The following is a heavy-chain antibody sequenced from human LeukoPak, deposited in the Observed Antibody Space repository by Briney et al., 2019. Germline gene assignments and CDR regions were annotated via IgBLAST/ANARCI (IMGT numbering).Heavy chain of an antibody. Sequence: GGSLRLSCAASGFTFSSYAMHWVRQAPGKGLEWVAVISYDGSNKYYADSVKGRFTISRDNSKNTLYLQMNSLRAEDTAVYYCARDPSSYYYYMDVWGKGTTVTVSS. J-gene: IGHJ6*03. CDR2: ISYDGSNK. D-gene: IGHD3-10*01. CDR3: ARDPSSYYYYMDV. V-gene: IGHV3-30*04. CDR1: GFTFSSYA.